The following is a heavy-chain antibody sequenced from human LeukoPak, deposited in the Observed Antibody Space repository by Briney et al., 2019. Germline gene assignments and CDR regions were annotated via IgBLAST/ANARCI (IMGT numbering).Heavy chain of an antibody. CDR2: IIPLLGVR. CDR3: AIIAVGGVDPFDS. V-gene: IGHV1-69*04. J-gene: IGHJ4*02. D-gene: IGHD6-13*01. Sequence: ASVKVSCKASGGTFSDYAVSWVRQAPGQGLEWMGRIIPLLGVRSYAQKFQDRVTITADKSTSTASMELSSLRSEDTAVYYCAIIAVGGVDPFDSWGQGTLVTVSS. CDR1: GGTFSDYA.